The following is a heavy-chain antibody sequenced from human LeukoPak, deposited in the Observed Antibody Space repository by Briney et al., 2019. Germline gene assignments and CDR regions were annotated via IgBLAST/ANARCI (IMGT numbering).Heavy chain of an antibody. J-gene: IGHJ4*02. V-gene: IGHV3-30-3*01. CDR2: ISFDGSDK. CDR3: ARDDCSGGSCYSFQGY. CDR1: GFIFTSYA. Sequence: GGSLRLSCAASGFIFTSYAMNWVRQAPGKGLEWVAVISFDGSDKYYADSVKGRFTISRDNSKNTLYLQMSSLRAEDTAVYYCARDDCSGGSCYSFQGYWGQGTLVTVSS. D-gene: IGHD2-15*01.